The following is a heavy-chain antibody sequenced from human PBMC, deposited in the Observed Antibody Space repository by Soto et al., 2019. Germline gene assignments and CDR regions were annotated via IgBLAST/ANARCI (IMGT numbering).Heavy chain of an antibody. Sequence: QVQLQESGPGLVKPSETLSLTCTVSGGSISSYYWSWIRQPPGKGLEWIGYIYYSGSTNYNPSLKSRVTIAVDTSKNQFSLKLSSVTAADTAVYYCAREALGVGATDYWGQGTLVTVSS. D-gene: IGHD1-26*01. CDR3: AREALGVGATDY. CDR2: IYYSGST. CDR1: GGSISSYY. V-gene: IGHV4-59*01. J-gene: IGHJ4*02.